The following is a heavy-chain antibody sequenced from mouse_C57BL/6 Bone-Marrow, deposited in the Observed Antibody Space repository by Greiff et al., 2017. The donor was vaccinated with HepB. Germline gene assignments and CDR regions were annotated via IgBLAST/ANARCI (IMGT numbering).Heavy chain of an antibody. CDR1: GFSLSTFGMG. CDR3: ARTITTVVAPYYAMDY. Sequence: QVTLKESGPGILQPSQTLSLTCSFSGFSLSTFGMGVGWIRQPSGKGLEWLAHIWWDDDKYYNPALKSRLTISKDTSKNQVFLKIANVDTADTATYYCARTITTVVAPYYAMDYWGQGTSVTVSS. D-gene: IGHD1-1*01. J-gene: IGHJ4*01. CDR2: IWWDDDK. V-gene: IGHV8-8*01.